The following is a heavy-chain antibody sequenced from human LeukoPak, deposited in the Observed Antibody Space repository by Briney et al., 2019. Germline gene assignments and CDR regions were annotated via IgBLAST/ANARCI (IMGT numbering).Heavy chain of an antibody. CDR2: ISSSSSYI. V-gene: IGHV3-21*01. CDR1: GFTFSSYS. CDR3: ARVLTYYYDSSGYPIDY. D-gene: IGHD3-22*01. J-gene: IGHJ4*02. Sequence: PGGSLRLSCAASGFTFSSYSMNWVRQAPGKGLEWVSSISSSSSYIYYADSEKGRFTISRDNAKNSLYLQMNSLRAEDTAVYYCARVLTYYYDSSGYPIDYWGQGTLVTVSS.